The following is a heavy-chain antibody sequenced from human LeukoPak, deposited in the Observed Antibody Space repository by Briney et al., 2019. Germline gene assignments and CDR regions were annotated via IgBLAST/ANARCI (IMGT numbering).Heavy chain of an antibody. D-gene: IGHD6-19*01. Sequence: GGSLRLSCAASGFSFSSYWMHWVRQAPGKGLVWVSRINSDGSTTNYADSVKGRFTISRDNAKDSLYLQMNSLRAEDTAVYYCARGPGVADFYYYYHMDVWGKGTTVTVSS. V-gene: IGHV3-74*01. J-gene: IGHJ6*03. CDR1: GFSFSSYW. CDR3: ARGPGVADFYYYYHMDV. CDR2: INSDGSTT.